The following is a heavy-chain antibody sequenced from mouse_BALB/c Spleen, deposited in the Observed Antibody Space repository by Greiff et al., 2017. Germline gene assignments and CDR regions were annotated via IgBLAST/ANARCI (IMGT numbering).Heavy chain of an antibody. CDR2: IDPANGNT. D-gene: IGHD2-4*01. Sequence: VQLQQSGAELVRSGASVKLSCTASGFNIKDTYMHWVKQRPEQGLEWIGRIDPANGNTKYDPKFQGKATLTADTSSNTAYLQLSSLTSEDTAVYYCARPPDYDEAMDYWGQGTSVTVSA. CDR3: ARPPDYDEAMDY. CDR1: GFNIKDTY. V-gene: IGHV14-3*02. J-gene: IGHJ4*01.